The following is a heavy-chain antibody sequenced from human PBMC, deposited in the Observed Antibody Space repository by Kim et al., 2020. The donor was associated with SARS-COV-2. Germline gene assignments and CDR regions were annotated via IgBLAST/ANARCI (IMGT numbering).Heavy chain of an antibody. CDR3: ARDGDGDHYYFDY. D-gene: IGHD4-17*01. V-gene: IGHV1-46*01. Sequence: AQRYQGRVTVTRETSTRTGYMELSSLGSEDTAVYYCARDGDGDHYYFDYWGQGTLVTVSS. J-gene: IGHJ4*02.